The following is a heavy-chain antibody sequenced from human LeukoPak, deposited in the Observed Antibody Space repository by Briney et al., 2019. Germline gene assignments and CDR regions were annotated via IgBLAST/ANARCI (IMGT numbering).Heavy chain of an antibody. CDR1: GFTFSSYC. Sequence: GGSLRLSCAASGFTFSSYCMNWVRQAPGKGLEWVSSISSSSSYIYYADSVKGRFTISRDNSKNTLYLQMNSLRAEDTAVYYCARQYYSYGNAFDIWGQGTMVTVSS. CDR2: ISSSSSYI. D-gene: IGHD5-18*01. CDR3: ARQYYSYGNAFDI. J-gene: IGHJ3*02. V-gene: IGHV3-21*04.